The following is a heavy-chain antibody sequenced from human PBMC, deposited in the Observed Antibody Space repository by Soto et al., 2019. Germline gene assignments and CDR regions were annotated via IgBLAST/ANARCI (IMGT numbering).Heavy chain of an antibody. Sequence: SETLSLTCTVSGGSISSSSYYWGWIRQPPGKGLEWIGSIYYSGSTYYKPSLKSRVTISVDTSKTQFSLKRSSVTAADTAVYYCARDLGRLQSLFDYWGQGTLVTVFS. J-gene: IGHJ4*02. CDR2: IYYSGST. CDR1: GGSISSSSYY. D-gene: IGHD1-1*01. CDR3: ARDLGRLQSLFDY. V-gene: IGHV4-39*02.